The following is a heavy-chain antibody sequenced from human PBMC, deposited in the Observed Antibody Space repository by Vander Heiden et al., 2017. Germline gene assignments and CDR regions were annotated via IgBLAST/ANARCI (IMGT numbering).Heavy chain of an antibody. D-gene: IGHD3-22*01. Sequence: EVQLLESGGGLVQPGGSLRLSCAAPGFTFSSFAMSWVRQAPGKGLEWVSAISGSGGSTYYADSVKGRFTISRDNSKNTLYLQMNSLRAEDTAVYYCAKGHHYDSSGSPTDYWGQGTLVTVSS. J-gene: IGHJ4*02. CDR3: AKGHHYDSSGSPTDY. V-gene: IGHV3-23*01. CDR2: ISGSGGST. CDR1: GFTFSSFA.